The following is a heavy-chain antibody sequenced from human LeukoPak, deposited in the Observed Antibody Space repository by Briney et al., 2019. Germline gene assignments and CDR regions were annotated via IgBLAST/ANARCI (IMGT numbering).Heavy chain of an antibody. CDR1: GGTFSSYA. J-gene: IGHJ6*03. Sequence: GASVKVSCKASGGTFSSYAISWVRQAPGQGLEWMGGIIPIFGTANYAQKFQGRVTITADESTSTAYMELSSLRSEDTAVYYCARDKSLRVVPAAKTYYYYMDVWGKGTTVTVSS. V-gene: IGHV1-69*13. D-gene: IGHD2-2*01. CDR2: IIPIFGTA. CDR3: ARDKSLRVVPAAKTYYYYMDV.